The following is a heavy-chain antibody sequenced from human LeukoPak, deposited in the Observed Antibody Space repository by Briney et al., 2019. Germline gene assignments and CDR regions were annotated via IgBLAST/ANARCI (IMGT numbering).Heavy chain of an antibody. CDR3: AREPMVRGGRYGMDV. D-gene: IGHD3-10*01. J-gene: IGHJ6*02. V-gene: IGHV1-2*02. CDR1: GYTFTGYF. Sequence: VSVKVSCNASGYTFTGYFMHWVRQAPGQGLEWMGWINPNSGGTNYAQKFQGRVTMTRDTSISTAYMELSRLRSDDTAVYYCAREPMVRGGRYGMDVGGQGTTVTVSS. CDR2: INPNSGGT.